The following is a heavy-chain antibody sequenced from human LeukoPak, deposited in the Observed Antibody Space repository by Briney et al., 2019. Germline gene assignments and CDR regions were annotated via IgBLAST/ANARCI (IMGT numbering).Heavy chain of an antibody. Sequence: GGSLRLSCAASGFTFDSYAMRWVRQAPVKGLEWVSAISGSGGSTYYADSVKGRFTISRDNSKNTLYLQMNSLRAEDTAVYYCAKASGGYYHSSGYYSDYWGQGTLVTVSS. V-gene: IGHV3-23*01. CDR1: GFTFDSYA. D-gene: IGHD3-22*01. CDR2: ISGSGGST. CDR3: AKASGGYYHSSGYYSDY. J-gene: IGHJ4*02.